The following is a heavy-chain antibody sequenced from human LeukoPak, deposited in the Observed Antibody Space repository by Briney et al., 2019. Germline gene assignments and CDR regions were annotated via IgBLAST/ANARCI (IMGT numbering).Heavy chain of an antibody. CDR3: ARMVNIVVVPAAIPGYMDV. CDR2: ISSSSSYI. J-gene: IGHJ6*03. Sequence: GGSLRLSCAASGFIFSSYSMNWVRQAPGKGLEWVSSISSSSSYIYYADSVKGRFTISRDNAKNSLYLQMSSLRAEDTAVYYCARMVNIVVVPAAIPGYMDVWGKGTTVTVSS. D-gene: IGHD2-2*02. V-gene: IGHV3-21*01. CDR1: GFIFSSYS.